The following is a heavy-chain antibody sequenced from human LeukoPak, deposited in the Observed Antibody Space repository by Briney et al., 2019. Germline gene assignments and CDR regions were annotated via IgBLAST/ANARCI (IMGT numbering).Heavy chain of an antibody. V-gene: IGHV3-7*01. CDR1: GFTFSTYW. Sequence: GGSLRLSCAASGFTFSTYWMSWVRQAPGKGLEWVANIKEDGSEKYYGDSVKGRFTISRDNTKNSLYLQMNSLRAEDTAVYYCARDSSGYQWGQGTLVTVSS. CDR3: ARDSSGYQ. CDR2: IKEDGSEK. D-gene: IGHD3-22*01. J-gene: IGHJ4*02.